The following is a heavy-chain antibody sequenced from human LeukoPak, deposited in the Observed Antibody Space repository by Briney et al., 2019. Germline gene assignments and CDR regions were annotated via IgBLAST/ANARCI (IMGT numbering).Heavy chain of an antibody. CDR3: ATSRIAVAGRDY. D-gene: IGHD6-19*01. CDR2: INWSGGST. CDR1: GFTFDDYG. J-gene: IGHJ4*02. V-gene: IGHV3-20*04. Sequence: GGSLRLSCAASGFTFDDYGMSWVRLAPGKGLEWVSGINWSGGSTGYADSVKGRFTISRDNAKNSLYLQMNSLRAEDTALYYCATSRIAVAGRDYWGQGTLVTVSS.